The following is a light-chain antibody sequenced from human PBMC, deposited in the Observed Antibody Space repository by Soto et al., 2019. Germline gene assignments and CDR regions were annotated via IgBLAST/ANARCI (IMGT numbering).Light chain of an antibody. CDR1: SSDVGGYGY. Sequence: QSALTQPASVSGSPGQSITISCSGTSSDVGGYGYVSWYQQDPGKAPKLIIYEVTNRPSGVSYRFSGSKSGNTASLTISGLQAEDEADYYCSSYTSSRTLVFGSGTKLTVL. J-gene: IGLJ1*01. CDR3: SSYTSSRTLV. CDR2: EVT. V-gene: IGLV2-14*01.